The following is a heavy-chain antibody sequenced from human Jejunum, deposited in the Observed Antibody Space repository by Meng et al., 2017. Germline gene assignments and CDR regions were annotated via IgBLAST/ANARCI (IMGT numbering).Heavy chain of an antibody. D-gene: IGHD3-10*01. CDR1: GGSISSSSYY. CDR2: IYYSGST. CDR3: ARHDLFTI. J-gene: IGHJ4*02. Sequence: QVQLQESGPGLVQPSGTLSLTCTVSGGSISSSSYYWGWIRQPPGKGLEWIGSIYYSGSTYYNPSLKSRVTISVDTSKNQFSLKLSSVTAADTAVYYCARHDLFTIWGQGTLVTVSS. V-gene: IGHV4-39*01.